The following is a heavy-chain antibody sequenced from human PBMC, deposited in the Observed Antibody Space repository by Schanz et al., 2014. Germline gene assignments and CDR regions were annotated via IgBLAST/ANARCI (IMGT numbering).Heavy chain of an antibody. CDR3: ARDSRPNYDFLTAYYAIDY. J-gene: IGHJ4*02. V-gene: IGHV3-30-3*01. CDR2: ISNDGSIK. D-gene: IGHD3-9*01. Sequence: QVQLLQFGGGVVQPGRSLRLSCAASGFTFSSYAMYWVRQAPGKGLERVDLISNDGSIKYYADSVECRFTISRGNAKNTMYLQMNSLRAEDTAVYYCARDSRPNYDFLTAYYAIDYWGQGTLVTVSS. CDR1: GFTFSSYA.